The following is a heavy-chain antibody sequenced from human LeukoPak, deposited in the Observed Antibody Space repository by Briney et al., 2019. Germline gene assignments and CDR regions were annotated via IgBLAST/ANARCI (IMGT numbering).Heavy chain of an antibody. CDR2: IYTSGST. Sequence: SQTLSLTCTVSGGSISSGPYSWNWIRQPAGKGLEWIGRIYTSGSTYYNPSLKSRVTISVDTSKNQFSLKLSSVTAADTAVYYCARYLGDGSGSYFPFDYWGQGTLVTVSS. CDR1: GGSISSGPYS. J-gene: IGHJ4*02. CDR3: ARYLGDGSGSYFPFDY. V-gene: IGHV4-61*02. D-gene: IGHD3-10*01.